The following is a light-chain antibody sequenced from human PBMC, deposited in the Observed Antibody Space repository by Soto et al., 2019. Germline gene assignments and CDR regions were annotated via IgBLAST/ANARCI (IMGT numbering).Light chain of an antibody. Sequence: QSVLTQPPSVSGTPGQTVTITCSGSSTNIGSSSVKWYQQFPGAAPKLLIYSNALRPSGIPNRFSGSKSGTSASLAISGLQPEDEADYYCAAWDDRLMGVFGPGTKVT. CDR1: STNIGSSS. CDR2: SNA. CDR3: AAWDDRLMGV. V-gene: IGLV1-44*01. J-gene: IGLJ1*01.